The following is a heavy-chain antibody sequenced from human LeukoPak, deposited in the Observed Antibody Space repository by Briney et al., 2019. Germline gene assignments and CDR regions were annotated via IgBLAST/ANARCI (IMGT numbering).Heavy chain of an antibody. V-gene: IGHV3-21*01. CDR2: ISSSSSYI. CDR3: AREGGYSYGIDAFDI. CDR1: GFTFSSYS. Sequence: GGSLRLSCAASGFTFSSYSINRVRQAPGKGLEWVSSISSSSSYIYYADSVKGRFTISRDNAKNSLYLQMNSLRAEDTAVYYCAREGGYSYGIDAFDIWGQGTMVTVSS. J-gene: IGHJ3*02. D-gene: IGHD5-18*01.